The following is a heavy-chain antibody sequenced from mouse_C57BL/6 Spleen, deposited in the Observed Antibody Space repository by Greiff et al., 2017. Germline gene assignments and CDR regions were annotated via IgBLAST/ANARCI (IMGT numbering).Heavy chain of an antibody. J-gene: IGHJ3*01. CDR3: AKNGGSSYAWFAY. CDR1: GFSLTSYG. V-gene: IGHV2-5*01. Sequence: VQLVESGPGLVQPSQSLSITCTVSGFSLTSYGVHWVRQSPGKGLEWLGVIWRGGSTDYNAAFMSRLSITKDNSKSQVFFKMNSLQADDTAIYYCAKNGGSSYAWFAYWGQGTLVTVSA. CDR2: IWRGGST. D-gene: IGHD1-1*01.